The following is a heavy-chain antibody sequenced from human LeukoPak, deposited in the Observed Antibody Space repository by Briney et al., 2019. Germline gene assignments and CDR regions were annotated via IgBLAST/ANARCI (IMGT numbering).Heavy chain of an antibody. V-gene: IGHV4-59*11. D-gene: IGHD2-15*01. CDR1: GGSISSHY. Sequence: SEILSLTCTVSGGSISSHYWSWIRQPPGKGLEWIGYIYYSGSTNYNPSLTSRVTISVDTSKNRFSPKLSSVTAADTAVYYCAREDTPGGAFDIWGQGTTVTVSS. J-gene: IGHJ3*02. CDR2: IYYSGST. CDR3: AREDTPGGAFDI.